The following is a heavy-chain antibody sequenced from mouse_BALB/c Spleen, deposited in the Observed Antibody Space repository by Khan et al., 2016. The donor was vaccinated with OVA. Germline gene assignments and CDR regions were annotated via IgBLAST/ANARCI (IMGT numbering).Heavy chain of an antibody. V-gene: IGHV1S137*01. J-gene: IGHJ3*01. CDR2: ISTYNGNT. CDR3: ARGGDYRFAY. D-gene: IGHD2-4*01. Sequence: VQLQESGPEVVRPGVSVKISCKGSGYTFTDYAMHWVKQSHAKSLEWIGVISTYNGNTNYNQKFKGKATMTVDKSSSTAYMALARLTSEAPASYYCARGGDYRFAYWGQGTLVTVSA. CDR1: GYTFTDYA.